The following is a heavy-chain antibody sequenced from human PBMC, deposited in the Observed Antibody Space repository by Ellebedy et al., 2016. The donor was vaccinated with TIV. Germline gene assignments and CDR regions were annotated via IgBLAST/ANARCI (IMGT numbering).Heavy chain of an antibody. V-gene: IGHV3-23*01. J-gene: IGHJ4*02. CDR3: AKDTSGGYSGYDSFDY. D-gene: IGHD5-12*01. Sequence: GGSLRLXXAASGFTFSSYAMNWVRQAPGKGLEWVSAISGGGGSTYYADSVKGRFTISRDNSKNTLYLQMNSLRAEDTAVYYCAKDTSGGYSGYDSFDYWGQGTLVTVSS. CDR1: GFTFSSYA. CDR2: ISGGGGST.